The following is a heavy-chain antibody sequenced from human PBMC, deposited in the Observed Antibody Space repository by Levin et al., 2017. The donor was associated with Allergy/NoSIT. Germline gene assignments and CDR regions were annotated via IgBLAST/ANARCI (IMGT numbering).Heavy chain of an antibody. J-gene: IGHJ4*02. D-gene: IGHD3-10*01. Sequence: GESLKISCAASGFTFSTYSMNWVRQAPGKGLEWVSYIDSSSSTIFYADSVKGRFTISRDNARNSLYLQMSSLRAEDSAVYFCARDLEGVRGVIRFDYWGQGALVTVSS. CDR1: GFTFSTYS. CDR2: IDSSSSTI. V-gene: IGHV3-48*01. CDR3: ARDLEGVRGVIRFDY.